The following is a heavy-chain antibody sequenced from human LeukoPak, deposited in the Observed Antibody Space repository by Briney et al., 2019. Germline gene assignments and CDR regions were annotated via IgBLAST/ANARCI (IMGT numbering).Heavy chain of an antibody. CDR2: IYTSGST. D-gene: IGHD3-3*01. V-gene: IGHV4-4*07. Sequence: KPSETLSLTCTVSGGSISSYYWSWIRQPAGKGLEWIGRIYTSGSTNYNPSLKSRVTMSVDTSKNQFSLKLSSVTAADTAVYYCARDRRRSGYYDFWSGYYPPSDFVDYWGQGTLVTVSS. CDR3: ARDRRRSGYYDFWSGYYPPSDFVDY. J-gene: IGHJ4*02. CDR1: GGSISSYY.